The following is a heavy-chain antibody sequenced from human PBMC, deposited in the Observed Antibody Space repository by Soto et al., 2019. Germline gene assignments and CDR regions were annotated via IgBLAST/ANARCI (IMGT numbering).Heavy chain of an antibody. D-gene: IGHD1-20*01. V-gene: IGHV1-3*01. Sequence: ASVKVSCKASGYTFTSYAMHWVRQAPGQRLEWMGWINAGNGNTKYSQKFRGRVTITRDTSASTAYMELSSLRSEDTAVYYCAREVSPDENWFDPWGQGTLVTVSS. J-gene: IGHJ5*02. CDR2: INAGNGNT. CDR3: AREVSPDENWFDP. CDR1: GYTFTSYA.